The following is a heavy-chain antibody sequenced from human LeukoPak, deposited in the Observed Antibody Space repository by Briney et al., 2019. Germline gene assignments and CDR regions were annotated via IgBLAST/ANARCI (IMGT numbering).Heavy chain of an antibody. V-gene: IGHV4-30-2*01. CDR1: GGSISSGGYS. CDR3: ARGNAAYFDY. D-gene: IGHD2-15*01. Sequence: PSETPSLTCAVSGGSISSGGYSWSWIRQPPGKGLEWIGYIYHSGSTYYDPSLKSRVTISVDRSKNQFSLKLSSVTAADTAVYYCARGNAAYFDYWGQGTLVTVSS. J-gene: IGHJ4*02. CDR2: IYHSGST.